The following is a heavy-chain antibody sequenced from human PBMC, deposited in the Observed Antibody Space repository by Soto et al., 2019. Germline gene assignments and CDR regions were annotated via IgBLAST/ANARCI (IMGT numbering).Heavy chain of an antibody. V-gene: IGHV3-48*02. Sequence: EVQLVESGGSLVQPGRSLRLSCAASGFTFSTCDMNWVRQAPGKGLEWISYISSTSNTIYYAGSVKGRFTISRDNAKNSLYLQMTSLRDGDTAVYYCARDQGGYGYFDYWGQGTLVTVSS. CDR3: ARDQGGYGYFDY. D-gene: IGHD5-18*01. CDR2: ISSTSNTI. J-gene: IGHJ4*02. CDR1: GFTFSTCD.